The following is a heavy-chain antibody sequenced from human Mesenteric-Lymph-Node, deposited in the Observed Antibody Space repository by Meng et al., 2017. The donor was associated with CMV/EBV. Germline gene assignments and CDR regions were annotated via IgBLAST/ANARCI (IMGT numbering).Heavy chain of an antibody. V-gene: IGHV4-61*01. CDR3: ARWNKDSRSSGRWGYYYYGMDV. D-gene: IGHD6-6*01. Sequence: SETLSLTCTVSGGSVSSGSYYWSWIRQPPGKGLEWIGYIYYSGSTNYNPSLKSRVTISVDTSKNQFSLKLSSVTAADTAVYYCARWNKDSRSSGRWGYYYYGMDVWGQGTTVTVSS. CDR2: IYYSGST. CDR1: GGSVSSGSYY. J-gene: IGHJ6*02.